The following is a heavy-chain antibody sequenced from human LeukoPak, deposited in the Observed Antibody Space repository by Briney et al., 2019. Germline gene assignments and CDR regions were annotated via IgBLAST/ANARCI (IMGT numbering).Heavy chain of an antibody. CDR2: IYYSGST. J-gene: IGHJ4*02. CDR3: ARQRDGYNSGHFDY. Sequence: SQTLSLTCTVSGGSISSGCYYWSWIRQHPGKGLEWIGYIYYSGSTYYNPSLKSRVTISVDTSKNQFSLKLSSVTAADTAVYYCARQRDGYNSGHFDYWGQGTLVTVSS. V-gene: IGHV4-31*03. CDR1: GGSISSGCYY. D-gene: IGHD5-24*01.